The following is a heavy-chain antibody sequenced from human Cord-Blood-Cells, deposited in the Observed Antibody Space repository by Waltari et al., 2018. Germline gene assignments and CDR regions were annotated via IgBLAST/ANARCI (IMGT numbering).Heavy chain of an antibody. V-gene: IGHV4-38-2*02. J-gene: IGHJ2*01. CDR1: GYFISRGYY. D-gene: IGHD1-26*01. CDR3: ARDPSGSYYWYFDL. CDR2: IYHSGST. Sequence: QVQLQAPGPGLVKPSVTLSLTCAVSGYFISRGYYCGWIRQPPVKGLEWIGSIYHSGSTYYNPSLKSRVTISVDTSKNQFSLKLSSVTAADTAVYYCARDPSGSYYWYFDLWGRGTLVTVSS.